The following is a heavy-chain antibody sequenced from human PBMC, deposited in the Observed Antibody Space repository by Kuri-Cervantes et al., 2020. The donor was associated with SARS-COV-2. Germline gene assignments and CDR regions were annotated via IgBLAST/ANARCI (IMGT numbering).Heavy chain of an antibody. CDR2: IYYSGST. CDR1: GGSISSNNHY. J-gene: IGHJ4*02. CDR3: ARGSDYYDSSGYYYVSYYFDY. Sequence: ESLKISCTVSGGSISSNNHYWGWIRQPPGKGLEWIGSIYYSGSTYYNPSLKSRVTISVDTSKNQFSLKLSSVTAADTAVYYCARGSDYYDSSGYYYVSYYFDYWGQGTLVTVSS. D-gene: IGHD3-22*01. V-gene: IGHV4-39*01.